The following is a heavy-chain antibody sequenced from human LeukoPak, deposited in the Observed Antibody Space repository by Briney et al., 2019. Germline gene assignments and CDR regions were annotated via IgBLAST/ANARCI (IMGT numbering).Heavy chain of an antibody. Sequence: GGSLRLSCAASGFTFSSFGMHWVRQAPGKGLEWVAVVWYDGSNTYYADSVKGRFTISRDNSKNTLYLQMNSLRAEDTAVYYCARSYYGSGSYSQYYFDYWGQGTLVTVPS. CDR3: ARSYYGSGSYSQYYFDY. CDR1: GFTFSSFG. V-gene: IGHV3-33*01. D-gene: IGHD3-10*01. J-gene: IGHJ4*02. CDR2: VWYDGSNT.